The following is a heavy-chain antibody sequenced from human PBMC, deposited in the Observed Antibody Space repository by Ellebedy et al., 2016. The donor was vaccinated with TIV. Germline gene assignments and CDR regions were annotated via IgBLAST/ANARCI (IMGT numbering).Heavy chain of an antibody. Sequence: GESLKISCKGSGYSFPSYWIAWVRQMPGKGLEWMGIIYPGDSDTRYSPSFQGQFTISVDKSITTAYLQWSSLKASDTAMYYCARRAGYNYEQRWFDPWGQGTLVTVSS. CDR3: ARRAGYNYEQRWFDP. J-gene: IGHJ5*02. D-gene: IGHD5-18*01. V-gene: IGHV5-51*01. CDR2: IYPGDSDT. CDR1: GYSFPSYW.